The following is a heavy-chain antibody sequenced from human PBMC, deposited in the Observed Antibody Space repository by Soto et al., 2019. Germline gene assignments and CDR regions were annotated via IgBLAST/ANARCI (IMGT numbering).Heavy chain of an antibody. CDR1: GFTFSSYG. V-gene: IGHV3-33*01. Sequence: QVQLVESGGGVVQPGRSLRLSCAASGFTFSSYGMHWVRQAPGKGLEWVAVIWYDGSNKYYADSVKGRFTISRDNSKNTLYLQMNSLRAEDTAVYYCASPTTGGRWELLPDYWGQGTLVTVSS. J-gene: IGHJ4*02. CDR2: IWYDGSNK. D-gene: IGHD1-26*01. CDR3: ASPTTGGRWELLPDY.